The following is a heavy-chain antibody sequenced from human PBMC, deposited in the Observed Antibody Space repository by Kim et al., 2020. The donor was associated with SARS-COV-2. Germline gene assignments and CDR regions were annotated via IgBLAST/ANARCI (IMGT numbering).Heavy chain of an antibody. V-gene: IGHV3-23*01. CDR3: AKGSSGSSYTTGDY. D-gene: IGHD2-15*01. Sequence: GGSLRLSCVASGFTFTSYAMTWVRQAPGKGLEWVSTMSGSGDETFYAGSVKGRFTISRDNSKNTLYLQLNSLRAEDTALYYCAKGSSGSSYTTGDYWGQG. CDR1: GFTFTSYA. CDR2: MSGSGDET. J-gene: IGHJ4*02.